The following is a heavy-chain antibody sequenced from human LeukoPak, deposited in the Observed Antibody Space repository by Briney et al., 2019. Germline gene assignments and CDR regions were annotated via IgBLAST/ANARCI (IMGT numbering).Heavy chain of an antibody. J-gene: IGHJ4*02. CDR2: INPNSGGT. V-gene: IGHV1-2*02. D-gene: IGHD5-12*01. CDR1: GYTFTDYY. Sequence: ASVQVSCKASGYTFTDYYMHWVRQAPGQGLEWMGWINPNSGGTNYAQKFQGRVTMTRGTSISTACMELSRLRSDDTAVYYCARLRADHFDYWGQGTLVTVSS. CDR3: ARLRADHFDY.